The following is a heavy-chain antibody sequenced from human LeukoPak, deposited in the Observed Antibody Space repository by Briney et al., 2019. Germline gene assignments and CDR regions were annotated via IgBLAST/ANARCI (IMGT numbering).Heavy chain of an antibody. D-gene: IGHD3-9*01. CDR2: ISSSGTYV. CDR1: GFIFSDYY. Sequence: PGGSLRLSCEASGFIFSDYYMSWIRQAPGKGLEWVSSISSSGTYVYYADSVKGRFTISRDNAKNSLSLQMNSLRADDAAVYYCARASSKQLAGYLPDGFDIWGQGTMVTVSS. J-gene: IGHJ3*02. V-gene: IGHV3-11*04. CDR3: ARASSKQLAGYLPDGFDI.